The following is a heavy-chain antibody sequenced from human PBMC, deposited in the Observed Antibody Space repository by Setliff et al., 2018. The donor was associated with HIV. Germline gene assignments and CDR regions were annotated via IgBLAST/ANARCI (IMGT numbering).Heavy chain of an antibody. CDR2: IVPIFGTP. Sequence: GASLKVSCKASGDNFNSHSISWVRQAPGQGLEWMGGIVPIFGTPNYAQKFKGRLTITADESTSTVYMELSSLRSEDTAVYFCARDSRDIVVVIAPEPEPYYYYGMDVWGEGTTVTVSS. CDR1: GDNFNSHS. CDR3: ARDSRDIVVVIAPEPEPYYYYGMDV. V-gene: IGHV1-69*13. J-gene: IGHJ6*04. D-gene: IGHD2-15*01.